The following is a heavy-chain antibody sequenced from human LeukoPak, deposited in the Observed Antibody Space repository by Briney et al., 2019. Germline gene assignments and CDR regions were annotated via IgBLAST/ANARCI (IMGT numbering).Heavy chain of an antibody. D-gene: IGHD3-3*01. CDR1: GYSFTNFG. J-gene: IGHJ4*02. V-gene: IGHV1-18*01. Sequence: AASVKVSCKTSGYSFTNFGITWVRQAPGKGLEWMGWITGDSETTEYAQRFQGRISMTADTFTSTAYMELGSLTSDDTAVYYCARVVVAVFGVMVHSNYFDSWGQGTLITVSS. CDR2: ITGDSETT. CDR3: ARVVVAVFGVMVHSNYFDS.